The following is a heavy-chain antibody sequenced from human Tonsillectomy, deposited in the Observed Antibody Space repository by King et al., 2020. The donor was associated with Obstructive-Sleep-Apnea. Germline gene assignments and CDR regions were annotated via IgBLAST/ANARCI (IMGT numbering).Heavy chain of an antibody. D-gene: IGHD5-24*01. J-gene: IGHJ4*02. CDR1: AGSMSPYY. CDR2: RNYSGST. Sequence: VQLQESGPRLEKPSETLSLTCTVSAGSMSPYYWSWIPHPPGKGLEWFGYRNYSGSTHYNPSLKSRVTMTVDTYKNQFPQKLKSVPAADTAVYYCARGDGYKNFWGQGTQVTVSS. CDR3: ARGDGYKNF. V-gene: IGHV4-59*13.